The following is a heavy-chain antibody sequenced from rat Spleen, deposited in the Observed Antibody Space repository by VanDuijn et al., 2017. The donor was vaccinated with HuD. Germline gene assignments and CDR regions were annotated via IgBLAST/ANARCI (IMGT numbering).Heavy chain of an antibody. CDR1: GFTFSSHW. CDR2: INTDGGST. V-gene: IGHV5-58*01. D-gene: IGHD2-5*01. Sequence: EVQLVESGGGLVQPGRSLKLSCAASGFTFSSHWMYWIRQAPGKGLEWVSSINTDGGSTYYADSVKGRFTISRDTAQNTLYLQMNSPTSEDTATHYCTRGGYFRYWGQGVMVTVSS. J-gene: IGHJ2*01. CDR3: TRGGYFRY.